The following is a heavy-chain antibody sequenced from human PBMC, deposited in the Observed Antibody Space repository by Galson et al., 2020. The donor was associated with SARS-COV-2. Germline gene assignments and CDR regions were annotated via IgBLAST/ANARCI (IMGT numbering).Heavy chain of an antibody. Sequence: SQTLSLTCAISGDSVSSNSATWNSIRPSPSRGLEWLGRTFFRSKWYNEYAESVKSRVTINPDTSKNQFSLQLNSVTPEDTAVYYCARETSHVKAAMREVGYWGQGTLVIVSS. J-gene: IGHJ4*02. V-gene: IGHV6-1*01. D-gene: IGHD2-2*01. CDR1: GDSVSSNSAT. CDR2: TFFRSKWYN. CDR3: ARETSHVKAAMREVGY.